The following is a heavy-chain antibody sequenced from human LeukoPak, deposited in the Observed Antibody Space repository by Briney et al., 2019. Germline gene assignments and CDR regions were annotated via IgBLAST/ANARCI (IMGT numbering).Heavy chain of an antibody. D-gene: IGHD3-10*01. Sequence: SQTLSLTCAISGDSVSSNSAAWNWIRQSPSRGLEWLGRTYYRSKWYNDYAVSVKSRITINPDTSKNQFSLQLNSVTPEDTAVYYCAKDGAPMVRGVNGHDAFDIWGQGTMVTVSS. CDR2: TYYRSKWYN. CDR1: GDSVSSNSAA. CDR3: AKDGAPMVRGVNGHDAFDI. J-gene: IGHJ3*02. V-gene: IGHV6-1*01.